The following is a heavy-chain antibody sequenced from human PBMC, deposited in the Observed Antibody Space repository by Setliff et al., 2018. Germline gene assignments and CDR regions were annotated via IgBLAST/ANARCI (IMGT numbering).Heavy chain of an antibody. D-gene: IGHD4-4*01. V-gene: IGHV1-69*13. CDR3: ARDTHINYNNPQVGWFDP. CDR2: VIPLFGTT. Sequence: SVKVSCKASGGTFNTYGISWVRLAPGQGLEWMGRVIPLFGTTNYAQKFQDRVAIGADESTSTAYMELRSLRSEDTAIYYCARDTHINYNNPQVGWFDPWGQGTQVTVSS. J-gene: IGHJ5*02. CDR1: GGTFNTYG.